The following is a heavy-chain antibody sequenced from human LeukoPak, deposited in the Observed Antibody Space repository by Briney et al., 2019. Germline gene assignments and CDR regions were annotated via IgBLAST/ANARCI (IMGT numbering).Heavy chain of an antibody. J-gene: IGHJ4*02. CDR1: GFTFSSYA. V-gene: IGHV3-23*01. CDR2: ISGSGGST. CDR3: AREPGYSSGWEGY. Sequence: GGSLRLSCAASGFTFSSYAMSWVRQAPGKGLEWVSAISGSGGSTYYADSVKGRFTISRDNSKNTLYLQMNSLRAEGTAVYYCAREPGYSSGWEGYWGQGTLVTVSS. D-gene: IGHD6-19*01.